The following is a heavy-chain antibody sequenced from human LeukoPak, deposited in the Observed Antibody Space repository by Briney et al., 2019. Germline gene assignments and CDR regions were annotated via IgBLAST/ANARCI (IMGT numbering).Heavy chain of an antibody. V-gene: IGHV3-49*04. J-gene: IGHJ6*02. CDR2: IRGKAYGGTT. Sequence: GGSLRLSCTASGFTFGDYAMSWVRQAPGKGREWVGFIRGKAYGGTTEYAASGKGRFTISRDDSQSIAYLQMNSLKTEDTAVYYCTREADRLAFCGGDCYYYGMDVWGQGTTVTVSS. D-gene: IGHD2-21*01. CDR1: GFTFGDYA. CDR3: TREADRLAFCGGDCYYYGMDV.